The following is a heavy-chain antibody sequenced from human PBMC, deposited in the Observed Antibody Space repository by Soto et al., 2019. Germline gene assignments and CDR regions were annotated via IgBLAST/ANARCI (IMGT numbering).Heavy chain of an antibody. D-gene: IGHD3-22*01. CDR2: INPSGGST. Sequence: QVQLVQSGAEVKKPGASVKVSCKASGYTFTSYYMHWVRQAPGQGLEWMGIINPSGGSTSYAQKCQGRVTMTRDTSTSTVYMELSSLRSEDTAVYYCARDGPFAIYDSSGYSLDYWGQGTLVTVSS. J-gene: IGHJ4*02. CDR1: GYTFTSYY. V-gene: IGHV1-46*01. CDR3: ARDGPFAIYDSSGYSLDY.